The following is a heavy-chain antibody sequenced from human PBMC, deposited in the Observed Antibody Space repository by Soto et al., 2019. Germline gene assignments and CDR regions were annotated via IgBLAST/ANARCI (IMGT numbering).Heavy chain of an antibody. CDR3: AKVNWNQGPVDY. V-gene: IGHV3-23*01. D-gene: IGHD1-20*01. J-gene: IGHJ4*02. CDR2: ISGSGGST. CDR1: GCKFIDFA. Sequence: GFLRLSCAVFGCKFIDFAVSWIRQAPGKGLEWVSAISGSGGSTYYADSVKGRFTISRDNSKNTLYLQMNSLRAEDTAVYYCAKVNWNQGPVDYWGQGTLVTVFS.